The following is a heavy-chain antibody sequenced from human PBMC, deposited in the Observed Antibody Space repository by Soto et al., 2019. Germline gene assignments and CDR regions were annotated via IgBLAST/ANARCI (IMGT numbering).Heavy chain of an antibody. J-gene: IGHJ6*02. V-gene: IGHV5-10-1*01. CDR3: ARPRRGSSYPYGMDV. CDR1: GYSFTSYW. CDR2: IDPSDSYT. D-gene: IGHD6-13*01. Sequence: PGQSKQISCKGSGYSFTSYWISRMRKMQGKGLEWMGRIDPSDSYTNYSPSFQGHVTISADKSISTAYLQWSSLKASDTAMYYCARPRRGSSYPYGMDVWGQGTTVTVSS.